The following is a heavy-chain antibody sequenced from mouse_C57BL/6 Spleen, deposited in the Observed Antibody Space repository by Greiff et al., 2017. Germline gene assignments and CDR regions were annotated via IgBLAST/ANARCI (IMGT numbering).Heavy chain of an antibody. J-gene: IGHJ2*01. Sequence: VQLQQPGAELVRPGTSVKLSCKASGYTFTSYWMHWVKQRPGQGLEWIGVIDPSDSYTNYNQKFKGKATLTVDTSSSTAYMQLSSLTSEDSAVYYCARRRVTTVVAHFDYWGQGTTLTVSS. V-gene: IGHV1-59*01. CDR2: IDPSDSYT. CDR3: ARRRVTTVVAHFDY. CDR1: GYTFTSYW. D-gene: IGHD1-1*01.